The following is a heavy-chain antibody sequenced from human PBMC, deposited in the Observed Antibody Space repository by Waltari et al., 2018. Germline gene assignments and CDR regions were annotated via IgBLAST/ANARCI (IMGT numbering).Heavy chain of an antibody. V-gene: IGHV4-34*01. Sequence: QVQLQQWGAGLLKPSETLSLTCAVYGGSFSGYYWSWIRQPPGKGLGWIGEFNHSGSSNYHPALKGRFTISVDTSKNQFSLKLSSVTAADTAVYYCARGRVQAARPNKNIYDYWGQGTLVTVSS. D-gene: IGHD6-6*01. CDR3: ARGRVQAARPNKNIYDY. CDR1: GGSFSGYY. CDR2: FNHSGSS. J-gene: IGHJ4*02.